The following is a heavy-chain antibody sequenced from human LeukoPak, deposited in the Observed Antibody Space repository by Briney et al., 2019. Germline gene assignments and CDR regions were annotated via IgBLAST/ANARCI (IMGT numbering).Heavy chain of an antibody. V-gene: IGHV3-7*01. CDR3: ARVSDYDFWSGYYSRGYYFDY. J-gene: IGHJ4*02. Sequence: GGSLRLSCAASGFTFSSYWMSWVRQAPGKGLEWVANIKQDGSEKYYVDSVKGRFTISRDNAKNSLYLQMNSLRAEDTAVYYCARVSDYDFWSGYYSRGYYFDYWGQGTLVTVSS. CDR2: IKQDGSEK. D-gene: IGHD3-3*01. CDR1: GFTFSSYW.